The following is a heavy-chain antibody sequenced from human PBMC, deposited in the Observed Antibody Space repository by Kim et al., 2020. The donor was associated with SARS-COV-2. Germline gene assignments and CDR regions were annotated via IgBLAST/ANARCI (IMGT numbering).Heavy chain of an antibody. J-gene: IGHJ5*02. D-gene: IGHD1-26*01. CDR3: ARERGRVGATDRPPIDP. Sequence: SETLSLTCTVSGGSVSSGSYYWSWIRQPPGKGLEWIGYIYYSGSTNYNPSLKSRVTISVDTSKNQFSLKLSSVTAADTAVYYCARERGRVGATDRPPIDPWGPGTLVTVSS. V-gene: IGHV4-61*01. CDR2: IYYSGST. CDR1: GGSVSSGSYY.